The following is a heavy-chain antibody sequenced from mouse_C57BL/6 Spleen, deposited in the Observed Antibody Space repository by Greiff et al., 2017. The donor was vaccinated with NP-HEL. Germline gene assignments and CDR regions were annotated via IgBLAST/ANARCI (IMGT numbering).Heavy chain of an antibody. V-gene: IGHV1-15*01. CDR1: GYTFTDYE. Sequence: VQLQQSGAELVRPGASVTLSCKASGYTFTDYEMHWVKQTPVHGLEWIGAIDPETGGTAYNQKFKGKAILTADKSSSKAYMELRSLTSEDSAVYYCKRLFGYFYYFDYWRQGTTLTVSS. J-gene: IGHJ2*01. CDR2: IDPETGGT. D-gene: IGHD2-3*01. CDR3: KRLFGYFYYFDY.